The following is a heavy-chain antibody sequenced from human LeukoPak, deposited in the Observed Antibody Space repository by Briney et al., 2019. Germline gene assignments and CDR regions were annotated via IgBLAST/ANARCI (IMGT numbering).Heavy chain of an antibody. CDR3: AREDGYNYLDY. J-gene: IGHJ4*02. V-gene: IGHV1-2*02. Sequence: ASVKVSCKASGYTFTGYYIHWVRQAPGQGLEWMGWINPTSGGTKYSQKFEGRVTMTTDTSISTAYMELTSLRSDDTAVFYCAREDGYNYLDYWGQGTLVTVSS. CDR2: INPTSGGT. D-gene: IGHD5-24*01. CDR1: GYTFTGYY.